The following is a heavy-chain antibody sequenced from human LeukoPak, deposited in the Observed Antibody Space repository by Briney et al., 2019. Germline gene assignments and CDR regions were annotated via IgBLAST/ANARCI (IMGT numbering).Heavy chain of an antibody. D-gene: IGHD3-22*01. Sequence: SETLSLTCTVSGGSISSGSYYWSWIRQPAGKGLEWIGRIYTSGSTNYNPSLKSRVTISVDTSKNQFSLKLSSVTAADTAVYYCAREDYDGSGYYQDYWGQGTLVTVSS. CDR1: GGSISSGSYY. CDR3: AREDYDGSGYYQDY. J-gene: IGHJ4*02. V-gene: IGHV4-61*02. CDR2: IYTSGST.